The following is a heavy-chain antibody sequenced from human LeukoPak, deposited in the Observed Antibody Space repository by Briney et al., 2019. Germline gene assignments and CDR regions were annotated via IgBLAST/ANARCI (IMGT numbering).Heavy chain of an antibody. Sequence: VESLKLSGKWSGYSFTSYWLGWVGHMPGEGLEWMEIIYPCDSDTRYSPSFQGQVTISADKSITTAYLQWSSLKASDTAIYYCARDNSVGDNAWWFDPWGQGTLVTVSS. CDR1: GYSFTSYW. J-gene: IGHJ5*02. CDR2: IYPCDSDT. D-gene: IGHD1-26*01. V-gene: IGHV5-51*01. CDR3: ARDNSVGDNAWWFDP.